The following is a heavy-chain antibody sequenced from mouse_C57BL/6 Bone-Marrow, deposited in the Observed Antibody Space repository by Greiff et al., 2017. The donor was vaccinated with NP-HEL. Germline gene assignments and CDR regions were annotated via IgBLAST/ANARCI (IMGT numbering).Heavy chain of an antibody. D-gene: IGHD4-1*01. CDR2: IDPNSGGT. CDR1: GYTFTSYW. V-gene: IGHV1-72*01. Sequence: VQLQQPGAELVKPGASVKLSCKASGYTFTSYWMHWVKQRPGRGLEWIGRIDPNSGGTKYNEKFKSKATLTVDKPSSTAYMQLSSLTSEDSAVYYCARRGGTCYYAMDYWGQGTSVTVSS. J-gene: IGHJ4*01. CDR3: ARRGGTCYYAMDY.